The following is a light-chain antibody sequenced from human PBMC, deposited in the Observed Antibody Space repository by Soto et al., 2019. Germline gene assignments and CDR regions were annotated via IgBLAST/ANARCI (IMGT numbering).Light chain of an antibody. Sequence: EIVLTQSPGTLSLSPGERATLSCRASQSVGSYFAWCQQKPGQAPRLLIYGASSRATGITDRFSGSGSGTDVTLTISRLEPEDFAVFYCQQYGTSLITFGQGTRLEIK. J-gene: IGKJ5*01. V-gene: IGKV3-20*01. CDR1: QSVGSY. CDR3: QQYGTSLIT. CDR2: GAS.